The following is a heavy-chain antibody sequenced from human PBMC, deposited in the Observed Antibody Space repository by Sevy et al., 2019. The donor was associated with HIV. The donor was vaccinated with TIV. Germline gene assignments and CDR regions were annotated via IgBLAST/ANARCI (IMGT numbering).Heavy chain of an antibody. CDR3: ARAQQVTMLVVIGGLYFDF. V-gene: IGHV3-21*01. CDR2: ISSNSNDI. J-gene: IGHJ4*02. Sequence: GGSLRLSCAASGFIFSNYNMKWVRQAPGKGLEWVSSISSNSNDIYYGDSVKGRFTISRDNAKNSLYLQMNSLRAEDTAVYYCARAQQVTMLVVIGGLYFDFWGQGTLVTVSS. CDR1: GFIFSNYN. D-gene: IGHD3-22*01.